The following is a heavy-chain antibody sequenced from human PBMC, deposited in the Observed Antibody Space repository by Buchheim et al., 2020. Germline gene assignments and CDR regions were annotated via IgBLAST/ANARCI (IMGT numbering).Heavy chain of an antibody. CDR3: ARGNAPMGAFDH. CDR2: IYYSGST. D-gene: IGHD3-10*01. Sequence: QVQLQESGPGLVKPSQTLSLTCTVSGASISSGGYYWSWIRQLPGKGLEWIGYIYYSGSTYFNPSLKSRVTMSVDTSKNQFSLKLSTVTAADTAVYYCARGNAPMGAFDHWGQGT. J-gene: IGHJ3*01. CDR1: GASISSGGYY. V-gene: IGHV4-31*03.